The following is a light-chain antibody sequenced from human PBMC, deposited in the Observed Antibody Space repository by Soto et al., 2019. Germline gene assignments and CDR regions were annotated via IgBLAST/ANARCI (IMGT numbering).Light chain of an antibody. CDR1: QDISNY. Sequence: DLKITQPPSSLSVCVAYRVTMTFKASQDISNYLNWYQQKPGKVPKLLIYDASNLETGVPSRFSGSGSGTDFTVTISSLKPEDIATYYCQQYDNLLTFGGGTKVDIK. CDR3: QQYDNLLT. CDR2: DAS. V-gene: IGKV1-33*01. J-gene: IGKJ4*01.